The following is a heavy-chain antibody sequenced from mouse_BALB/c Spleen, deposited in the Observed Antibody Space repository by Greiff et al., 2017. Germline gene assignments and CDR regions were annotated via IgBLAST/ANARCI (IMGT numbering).Heavy chain of an antibody. CDR3: ERGVYDCDGYYFDY. D-gene: IGHD2-4*01. Sequence: DVMLVESGGGLVKPGGSLKLSCAASGFTFSDYYMYWVRQTPEKRLEWVATISDGGSYTYYPDSVKGRFTISRDNAKNNLYLQMSSLKSEDTAMYYCERGVYDCDGYYFDYWGQGTTLTVSA. CDR2: ISDGGSYT. CDR1: GFTFSDYY. V-gene: IGHV5-4*02. J-gene: IGHJ2*01.